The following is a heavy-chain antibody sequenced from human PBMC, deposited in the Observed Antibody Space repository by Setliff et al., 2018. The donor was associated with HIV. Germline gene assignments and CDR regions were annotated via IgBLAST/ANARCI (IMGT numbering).Heavy chain of an antibody. CDR2: IYHNGIT. Sequence: PSETLSLTCGVSGYSISSGYYWGWIRQPPGKGLEWIGSIYHNGITYYNPSLRSRVTISVDTSQDQFPLKLSPVTAADTAIYYCARRIYGNNPYFDYWSQGTLVTVSS. V-gene: IGHV4-38-2*01. CDR3: ARRIYGNNPYFDY. J-gene: IGHJ4*02. CDR1: GYSISSGYY. D-gene: IGHD4-17*01.